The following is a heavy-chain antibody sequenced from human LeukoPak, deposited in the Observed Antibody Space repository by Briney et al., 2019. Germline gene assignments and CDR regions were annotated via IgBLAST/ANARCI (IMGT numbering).Heavy chain of an antibody. D-gene: IGHD1-26*01. CDR2: IYSGGST. Sequence: PGGSLRLSCAASGFTVSSNYMSWVRQAPGKGLEWVSVIYSGGSTYYADSVKGRFTICRDNSKNTLYLQMNSLRAEDTAVYYCASARAGEAFDIWGQGTMVTVSS. J-gene: IGHJ3*02. V-gene: IGHV3-53*01. CDR1: GFTVSSNY. CDR3: ASARAGEAFDI.